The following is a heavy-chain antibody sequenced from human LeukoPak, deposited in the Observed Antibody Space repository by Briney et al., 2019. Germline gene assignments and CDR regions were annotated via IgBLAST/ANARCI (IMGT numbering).Heavy chain of an antibody. CDR1: GGSISSYY. CDR3: ARLWGNNPTNAAGFDP. V-gene: IGHV4-4*09. Sequence: SETLSLTCTVSGGSISSYYWSWIRQPPGKELEWIGYIYTSGSTNYNPSLKSRVTISVDTSKNQFSLKLSSVTAADTAVYYCARLWGNNPTNAAGFDPWGQGTLVTVSS. CDR2: IYTSGST. D-gene: IGHD3-16*01. J-gene: IGHJ5*02.